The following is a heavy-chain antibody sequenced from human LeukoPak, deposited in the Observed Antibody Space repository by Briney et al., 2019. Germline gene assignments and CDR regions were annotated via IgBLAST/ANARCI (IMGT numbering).Heavy chain of an antibody. CDR3: ASLSGSYSRGYFDY. V-gene: IGHV4-34*01. CDR1: GGSFSGYY. CDR2: INHSGST. D-gene: IGHD1-26*01. Sequence: SETLSLTCAVYGGSFSGYYWSWIRQPPGKGLEWIGEINHSGSTNYNPSLKSRVTISVDTSKNQFSLKLSSVTAADTAVYYCASLSGSYSRGYFDYWGQGTLVTVSS. J-gene: IGHJ4*02.